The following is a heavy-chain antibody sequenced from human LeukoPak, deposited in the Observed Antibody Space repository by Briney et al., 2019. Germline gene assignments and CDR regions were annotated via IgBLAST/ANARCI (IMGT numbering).Heavy chain of an antibody. D-gene: IGHD6-19*01. Sequence: ASVKVSCKASGYTFTGYYMHWVRQAPGQGLEWMGWINPNSGGTNYAQKFQGWVTMTRDTSISTAYMELSRLRSDDTAVYYCARGLGIAVAGSYYYYGMDVWGQGTTVTVSS. J-gene: IGHJ6*02. CDR2: INPNSGGT. V-gene: IGHV1-2*04. CDR1: GYTFTGYY. CDR3: ARGLGIAVAGSYYYYGMDV.